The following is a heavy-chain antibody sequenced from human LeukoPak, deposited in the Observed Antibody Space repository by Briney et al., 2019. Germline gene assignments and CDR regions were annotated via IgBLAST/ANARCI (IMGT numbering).Heavy chain of an antibody. CDR3: AREMATRGFDY. J-gene: IGHJ4*02. CDR1: GGSISSHC. Sequence: SETLSLTCTVSGGSISSHCWSWIRQPPGKGLEWIGYIYYSGSTNYNPSLKSRVTISVDTSKNQFSLKLSSVTAADTAVYYCAREMATRGFDYWGQGTLVTVSS. CDR2: IYYSGST. V-gene: IGHV4-59*11. D-gene: IGHD5-24*01.